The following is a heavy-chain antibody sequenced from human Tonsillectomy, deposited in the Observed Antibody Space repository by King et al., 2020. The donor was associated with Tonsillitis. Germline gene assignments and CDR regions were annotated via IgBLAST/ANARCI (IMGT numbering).Heavy chain of an antibody. CDR2: ISGSGGST. Sequence: VQLVESGGGLVQPGGSLRLSCAASGFPFNNYAMSWVRQPPGKGLEWVSAISGSGGSTYYADSVTGRFTISRDNSKNTQYLQMNSLRVEDTAVYYCTKELGDEVGDGFDIWGQGTMVTVSS. CDR1: GFPFNNYA. J-gene: IGHJ3*02. V-gene: IGHV3-23*04. CDR3: TKELGDEVGDGFDI. D-gene: IGHD1-26*01.